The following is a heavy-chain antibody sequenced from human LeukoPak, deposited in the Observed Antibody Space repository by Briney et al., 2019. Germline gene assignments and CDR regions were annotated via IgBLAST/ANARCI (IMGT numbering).Heavy chain of an antibody. CDR1: GFTLSSFA. CDR2: ISASGGST. Sequence: GGSLRLSCAASGFTLSSFAMSWVRQTPGKGLEWVSGISASGGSTYYADSVKGRFTISRDNSQNTLYLQMNSLRAEDTAVYYCARSRDYGDYEHWGQGTLVTVSS. J-gene: IGHJ1*01. CDR3: ARSRDYGDYEH. V-gene: IGHV3-23*01. D-gene: IGHD4-17*01.